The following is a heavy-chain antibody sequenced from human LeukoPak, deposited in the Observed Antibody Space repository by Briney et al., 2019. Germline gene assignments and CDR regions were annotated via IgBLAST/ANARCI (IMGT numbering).Heavy chain of an antibody. CDR2: ISAHNGNT. J-gene: IGHJ4*02. CDR3: ARGPYGSGSYYKFDY. V-gene: IGHV1-18*01. CDR1: GYTFTSYG. Sequence: GASVKVSCEASGYTFTSYGISWVRQAPGQGLEWMGWISAHNGNTNYAQKLQGRVTMTTDTSTSTAYMELRSLRSDDTAVYYCARGPYGSGSYYKFDYWGQGTLVTVSS. D-gene: IGHD3-10*01.